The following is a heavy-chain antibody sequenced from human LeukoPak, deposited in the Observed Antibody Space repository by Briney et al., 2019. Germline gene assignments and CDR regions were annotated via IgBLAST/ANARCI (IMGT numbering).Heavy chain of an antibody. CDR2: ISSSSSSYI. CDR3: ARDPTIAAAGTYYYYYYMDV. V-gene: IGHV3-21*01. CDR1: GFTFSSYG. J-gene: IGHJ6*03. D-gene: IGHD6-13*01. Sequence: GGSLRLSCAASGFTFSSYGMSWVRQAPGKGLEWVSSISSSSSSYIYYADSVKGRFTISRDNAKNSLYLQMNSLRAEDTAVYYCARDPTIAAAGTYYYYYYMDVWGKGTTVTVSS.